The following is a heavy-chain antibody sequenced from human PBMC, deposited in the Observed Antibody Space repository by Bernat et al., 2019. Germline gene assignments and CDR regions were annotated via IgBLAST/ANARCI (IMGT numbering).Heavy chain of an antibody. CDR1: GGSFSGYY. J-gene: IGHJ5*02. D-gene: IGHD3-3*01. V-gene: IGHV4-34*01. Sequence: QVQLQQWGAGLLKPSETLSLTCAVYGGSFSGYYWSWIRQPPGKGLEWIGEINHSGSTNYNPSLKSRVTISVDTSKNQFSLKRSSVTAAETAVYYWARRRGAIVGVVTPSFDPWGQGTLVTVSS. CDR2: INHSGST. CDR3: ARRRGAIVGVVTPSFDP.